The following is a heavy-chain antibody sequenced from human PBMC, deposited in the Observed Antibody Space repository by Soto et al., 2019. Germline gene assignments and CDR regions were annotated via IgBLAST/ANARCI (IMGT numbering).Heavy chain of an antibody. D-gene: IGHD5-18*01. V-gene: IGHV1-69*01. J-gene: IGHJ6*02. CDR2: IIPVFHTA. CDR3: ARHVDTGLPFHYYFYGMDV. CDR1: GGTFSSGDTVNNYA. Sequence: QMQLVQSGAEVKRPGSSVKVSCKASGGTFSSGDTVNNYAISWVRQAPRQGLQWMGGIIPVFHTANYPQEFQGRVTITADESTSTAYMELSSLRSEDTAIYYCARHVDTGLPFHYYFYGMDVWGQGTTVTVSS.